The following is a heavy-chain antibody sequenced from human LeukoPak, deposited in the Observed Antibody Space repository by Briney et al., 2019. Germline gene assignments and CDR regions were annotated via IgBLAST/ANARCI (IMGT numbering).Heavy chain of an antibody. CDR3: AKGNTRAYSSSWYYFDY. Sequence: GGSLRLSCAAYGFTFSSYGMHWVRQAPGKGLEWVAFIRYDGSNKYYADSVKGRFTISRDNSKNTLYLQMNSLRAEDTAVYYCAKGNTRAYSSSWYYFDYWGQGTLVTVSS. CDR1: GFTFSSYG. J-gene: IGHJ4*02. V-gene: IGHV3-30*02. D-gene: IGHD6-13*01. CDR2: IRYDGSNK.